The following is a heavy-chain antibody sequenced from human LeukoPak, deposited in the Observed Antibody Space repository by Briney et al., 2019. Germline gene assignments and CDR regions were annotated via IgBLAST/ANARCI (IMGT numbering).Heavy chain of an antibody. CDR1: RFYFSTYD. D-gene: IGHD4-17*01. CDR2: IDSSASTT. V-gene: IGHV3-48*03. CDR3: ARDSHDYGDYVNSEVFDY. Sequence: GGSLRLSCTASRFYFSTYDMNWVRQVPGKGLEWVSYIDSSASTTYYAGSVQGRFTISRDNAKNSLYLQMRSLRVEDTAFYYCARDSHDYGDYVNSEVFDYWGQGTLVTVSS. J-gene: IGHJ4*02.